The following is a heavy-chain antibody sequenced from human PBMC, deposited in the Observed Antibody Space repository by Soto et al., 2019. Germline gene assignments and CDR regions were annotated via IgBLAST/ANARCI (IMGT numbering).Heavy chain of an antibody. V-gene: IGHV1-69*13. J-gene: IGHJ6*02. CDR2: IIPIFGTA. D-gene: IGHD2-8*01. Sequence: SVKVSCKASGGTFSSYAISWVRQAPGQGLEWMGGIIPIFGTANYAQKFQGRVTITADESTSTAYMELSSLRSEDTAVYYCARDLPNVLMVYAPGYGMDVWGQGTTVTV. CDR1: GGTFSSYA. CDR3: ARDLPNVLMVYAPGYGMDV.